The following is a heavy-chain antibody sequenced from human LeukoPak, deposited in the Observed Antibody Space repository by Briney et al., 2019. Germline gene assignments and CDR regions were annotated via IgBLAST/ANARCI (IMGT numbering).Heavy chain of an antibody. CDR2: INAGNGNT. J-gene: IGHJ4*02. CDR1: GYTFTNYA. Sequence: ASVKLSCKASGYTFTNYAIHWVRQAPGQRLEWMGWINAGNGNTKYSQKLQGRVTITRDTSASTAYMELSSLRSEDTAVYFCASEQHGRFDYWGQGTLATVSS. D-gene: IGHD6-13*01. CDR3: ASEQHGRFDY. V-gene: IGHV1-3*01.